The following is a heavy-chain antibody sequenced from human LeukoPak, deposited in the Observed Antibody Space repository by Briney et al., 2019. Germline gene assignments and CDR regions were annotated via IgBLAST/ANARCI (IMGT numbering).Heavy chain of an antibody. CDR2: IYYSGST. J-gene: IGHJ4*02. V-gene: IGHV4-39*01. D-gene: IGHD5-24*01. CDR1: GGSISSSSYY. CDR3: ARQHVEMATPTVSDY. Sequence: SETLSLTCTVSGGSISSSSYYWGWIRQPPGKGLEWIGSIYYSGSTYYNPSLKSRVTISVDTSKNQFSLKLSSVTAADTAVYYCARQHVEMATPTVSDYWGQGTLVTVSS.